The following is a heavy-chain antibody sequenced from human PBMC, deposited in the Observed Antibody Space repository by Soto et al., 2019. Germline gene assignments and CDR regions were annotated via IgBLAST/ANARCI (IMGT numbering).Heavy chain of an antibody. D-gene: IGHD3-9*01. J-gene: IGHJ6*02. CDR1: GGSISSYY. Sequence: QVQLQESGPGLVKPSETLSLTCTVSGGSISSYYWSWIRQPPGKGLEWIGYIYYSGSTNYNPSLKSRVTRSVXTXXXQXXLNLSSVTAADTAVYYCARQRYDVVPGYYNYGMDVWGQGTTVTVSS. V-gene: IGHV4-59*08. CDR2: IYYSGST. CDR3: ARQRYDVVPGYYNYGMDV.